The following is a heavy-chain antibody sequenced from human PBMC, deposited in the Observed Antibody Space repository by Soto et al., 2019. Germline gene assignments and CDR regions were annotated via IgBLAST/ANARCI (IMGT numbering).Heavy chain of an antibody. CDR2: IIPILGIA. CDR1: GGTFSSYT. J-gene: IGHJ6*02. CDR3: ARARQYSSSSVYYYGMDV. V-gene: IGHV1-69*02. D-gene: IGHD6-6*01. Sequence: GASVKVSCKASGGTFSSYTISWVRQAPGQGLEWMGRIIPILGIANYAQKFQGRVTITADKFTSTAYMELRSLRSDDTAVYYCARARQYSSSSVYYYGMDVWGQGTTVTVSS.